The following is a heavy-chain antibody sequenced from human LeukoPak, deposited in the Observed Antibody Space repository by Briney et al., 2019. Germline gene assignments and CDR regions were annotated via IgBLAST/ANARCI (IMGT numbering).Heavy chain of an antibody. CDR3: ARDFPHYYDSSGYYDC. D-gene: IGHD3-22*01. V-gene: IGHV3-7*01. J-gene: IGHJ4*02. CDR1: GFTFSTYS. CDR2: IKQDGSEK. Sequence: PGGSLRLSCAASGFTFSTYSMSWVRQAPGKGLEWVANIKQDGSEKYYVDSVKGRFRISRDNAKNSLNLQLNSLRAEDTAVYYCARDFPHYYDSSGYYDCWGQGTLVTVSS.